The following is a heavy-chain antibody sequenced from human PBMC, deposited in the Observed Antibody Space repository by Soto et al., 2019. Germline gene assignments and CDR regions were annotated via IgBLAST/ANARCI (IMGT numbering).Heavy chain of an antibody. D-gene: IGHD2-2*01. CDR3: ARVLGYCSSTSCYGPHYYYYYGMDV. J-gene: IGHJ6*02. CDR2: INHSGST. V-gene: IGHV4-34*01. CDR1: CGSFSGYY. Sequence: QVQLQQWGAGLLKPSETLSLTCAVYCGSFSGYYWSWIRQPPGKGLEWIGEINHSGSTNYNPSLKSRVTISVDTSKNQFSLKLSSVTAADTAVYYCARVLGYCSSTSCYGPHYYYYYGMDVWGQGTTVTVSS.